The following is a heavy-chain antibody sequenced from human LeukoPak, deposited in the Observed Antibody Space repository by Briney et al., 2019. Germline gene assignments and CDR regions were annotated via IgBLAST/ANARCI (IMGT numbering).Heavy chain of an antibody. CDR1: GGTFSSYA. Sequence: ASVKVSCKASGGTFSSYAISWVRQTPGQGLEWMGGIIPIFGTANYAQKFQGRVTITADESTSTAYMELSSLRSEDTAVYYCARARDWAGYSYGFYYWGQGTLVTVSS. CDR2: IIPIFGTA. J-gene: IGHJ4*02. D-gene: IGHD5-18*01. V-gene: IGHV1-69*13. CDR3: ARARDWAGYSYGFYY.